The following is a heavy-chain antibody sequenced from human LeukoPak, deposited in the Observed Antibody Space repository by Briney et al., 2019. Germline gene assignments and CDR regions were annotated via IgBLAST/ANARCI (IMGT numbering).Heavy chain of an antibody. V-gene: IGHV3-30*18. CDR2: ISYDGSNK. Sequence: GGSLRLSCEASGFTFSSYGMHWVRQAPGKGLEWVAVISYDGSNKYYADSVKGRFTISRDNSKSTLYLQMNSLRAEDTAVYYCAKDRIAKFYYYGMDVWGQGTTVTVSS. CDR3: AKDRIAKFYYYGMDV. CDR1: GFTFSSYG. J-gene: IGHJ6*02. D-gene: IGHD6-13*01.